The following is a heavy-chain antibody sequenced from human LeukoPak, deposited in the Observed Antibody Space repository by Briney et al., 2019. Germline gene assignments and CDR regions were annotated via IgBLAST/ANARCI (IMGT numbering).Heavy chain of an antibody. J-gene: IGHJ4*02. CDR1: GFTFSSYW. CDR2: IKQDGSEK. V-gene: IGHV3-7*01. CDR3: ASAGDSYFSDSGGYYPFDY. Sequence: GGSLRLSCAASGFTFSSYWMSWVRQAPGKGLEWVANIKQDGSEKYYVDSVKGRFTISRDNAKNSLYLQMNSLRAEDTAVYYCASAGDSYFSDSGGYYPFDYWGQGTLVTVSS. D-gene: IGHD3-22*01.